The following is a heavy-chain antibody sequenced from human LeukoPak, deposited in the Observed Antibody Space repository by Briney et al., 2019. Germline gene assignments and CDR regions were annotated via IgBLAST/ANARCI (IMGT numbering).Heavy chain of an antibody. CDR3: ARVYCTNGVCYKFDSFFDY. CDR2: IYYSGST. D-gene: IGHD2-8*01. Sequence: SETLSLTCTVSGGSISSYYWSWIRQPPGKGLEWIGYIYYSGSTNYNPSLTSRVTISVDTSKNQFSLKLSSVTAADTAVYYCARVYCTNGVCYKFDSFFDYWGQGTLVTVSS. J-gene: IGHJ4*02. V-gene: IGHV4-59*01. CDR1: GGSISSYY.